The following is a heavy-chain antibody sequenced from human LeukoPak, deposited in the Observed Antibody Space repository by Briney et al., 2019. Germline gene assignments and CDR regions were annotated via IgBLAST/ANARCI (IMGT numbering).Heavy chain of an antibody. CDR3: ASGYCSSTSCYGTTQY. Sequence: SETLSLTCTVSGGSISSSSYYWGWIRQPPGKGLEWIGSIYYSGSTYYNPSLKSRVTISVDTSKNQFSLKLSSVTAADTAVYYCASGYCSSTSCYGTTQYWGQGTPVTVSS. V-gene: IGHV4-39*07. D-gene: IGHD2-2*01. CDR2: IYYSGST. CDR1: GGSISSSSYY. J-gene: IGHJ4*02.